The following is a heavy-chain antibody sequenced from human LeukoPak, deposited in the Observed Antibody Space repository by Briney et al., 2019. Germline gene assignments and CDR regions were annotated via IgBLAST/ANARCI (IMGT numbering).Heavy chain of an antibody. CDR3: AKVKAVAGHFDY. Sequence: GGSLRLSCAASGFIFSSYAMSWVRQAPGKGLEWVSAISGSGGSTYYADSVKGRFTISRDNSKNTLYLQMNSLRAEDTAVYYCAKVKAVAGHFDYWGQGTLGTVSS. J-gene: IGHJ4*02. CDR1: GFIFSSYA. CDR2: ISGSGGST. V-gene: IGHV3-23*01. D-gene: IGHD6-19*01.